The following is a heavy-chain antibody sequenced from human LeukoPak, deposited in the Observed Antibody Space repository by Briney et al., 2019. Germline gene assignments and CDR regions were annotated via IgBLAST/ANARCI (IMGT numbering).Heavy chain of an antibody. D-gene: IGHD4-11*01. CDR1: GGSLSSYY. CDR2: IYYSGRT. CDR3: ARGYSNYPLYMDV. J-gene: IGHJ6*03. V-gene: IGHV4-59*01. Sequence: PSETLSLTRTVSGGSLSSYYWSWIRQPPGRGLEWIGYIYYSGRTNYNPSLKSRVTISVDTYKHQFSLKLSSVTAADTAVYYCARGYSNYPLYMDVWGKGTTVTVSS.